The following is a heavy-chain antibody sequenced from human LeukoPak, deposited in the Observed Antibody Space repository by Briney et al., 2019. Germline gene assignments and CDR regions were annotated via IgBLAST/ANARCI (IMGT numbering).Heavy chain of an antibody. CDR2: IYYSGST. CDR1: GGSISSYY. D-gene: IGHD5-18*01. V-gene: IGHV4-59*08. Sequence: SETLSLTCTVSGGSISSYYWSWIRQPPVKGLEWIGYIYYSGSTNYNPSLKSRVTISVDTSKNQFSLKLSSVTAADTAVYYCASSLNVDTAMVDYWGQGTLVTVSS. CDR3: ASSLNVDTAMVDY. J-gene: IGHJ4*02.